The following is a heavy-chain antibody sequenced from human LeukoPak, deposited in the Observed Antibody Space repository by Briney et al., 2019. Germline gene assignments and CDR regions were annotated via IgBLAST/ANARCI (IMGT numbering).Heavy chain of an antibody. CDR3: ARALGNQLGHSRSKSAPNDY. Sequence: GGSLRLSCAVSGFSFSDYYMSWIRQAPGKGLEWVSYTSSSGSSRYYADSVKGRFTISRDNAKNSLYLQMNSLRADDTAVYYCARALGNQLGHSRSKSAPNDYWGQETLVTVSS. CDR2: TSSSGSSR. J-gene: IGHJ4*01. V-gene: IGHV3-11*04. CDR1: GFSFSDYY. D-gene: IGHD1-26*01.